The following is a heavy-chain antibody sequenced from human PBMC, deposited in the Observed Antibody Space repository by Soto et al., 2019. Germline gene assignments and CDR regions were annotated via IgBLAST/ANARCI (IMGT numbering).Heavy chain of an antibody. D-gene: IGHD4-4*01. J-gene: IGHJ6*03. V-gene: IGHV1-58*02. CDR1: GFTFTSSA. Sequence: SVKVSCKASGFTFTSSAMQWVRQARGQRLEWIGWIVVGRGNTNYAQKFQERVTITRDMSTSTAYMELSSLRSEDTAVYYCAADMRYSNYVVPHYYYLAVRGQGTTVTVSS. CDR3: AADMRYSNYVVPHYYYLAV. CDR2: IVVGRGNT.